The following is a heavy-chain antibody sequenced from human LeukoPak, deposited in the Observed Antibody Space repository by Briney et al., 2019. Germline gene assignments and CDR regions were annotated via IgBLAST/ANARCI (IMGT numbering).Heavy chain of an antibody. V-gene: IGHV4-4*09. Sequence: SETLSLTCIVSGGSISNYYWSWIRRPPGKGLEWIGDIHSSGSTNYNPSLKSRVTISGDTSKNHFSLKLSSVTAADTAVYYCARLPARGWYLDYWGQGTLVTVSS. J-gene: IGHJ4*02. CDR1: GGSISNYY. D-gene: IGHD6-19*01. CDR3: ARLPARGWYLDY. CDR2: IHSSGST.